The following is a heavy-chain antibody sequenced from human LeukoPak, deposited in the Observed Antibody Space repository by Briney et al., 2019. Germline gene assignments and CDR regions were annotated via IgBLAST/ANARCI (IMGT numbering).Heavy chain of an antibody. CDR1: GGSISSSSYY. CDR3: ARLCLPPAGQHPDS. CDR2: IYYSGST. V-gene: IGHV4-39*01. Sequence: SETLSLTCTVSGGSISSSSYYWGWIRQPPGKGLEWIGSIYYSGSTYYNPSLKSRVTISVDTSKNQFSLKLSSVTAADTPVYYCARLCLPPAGQHPDSSGPGTPVTASP. J-gene: IGHJ4*02. D-gene: IGHD2-2*01.